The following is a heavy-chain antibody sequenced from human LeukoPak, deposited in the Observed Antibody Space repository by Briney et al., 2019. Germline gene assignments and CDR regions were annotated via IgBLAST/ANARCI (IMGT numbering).Heavy chain of an antibody. D-gene: IGHD3-10*01. V-gene: IGHV4-39*01. CDR2: IYYSGST. CDR1: GGSISSSSHY. J-gene: IGHJ4*02. CDR3: ASAGSLYYFDY. Sequence: PSETLSLTCTVSGGSISSSSHYWGWIRQPPGKGLEWIGSIYYSGSTYYNPSLKSRVTISVDTSKNQFSLKLSSVTAADTAVYYCASAGSLYYFDYWGQGTLVTVSS.